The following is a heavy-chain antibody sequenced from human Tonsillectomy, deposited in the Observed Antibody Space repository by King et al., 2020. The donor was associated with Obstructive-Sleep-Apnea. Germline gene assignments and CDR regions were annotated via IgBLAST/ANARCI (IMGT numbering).Heavy chain of an antibody. V-gene: IGHV3-30*04. Sequence: VQLVESGGGVVQPGRSLRLSCAASGFTFSSYAMHWVRQAPGKGLEWVAVISYDGSNKYYADSVKGRFTISRDNSKNTLYLQMKSLRAEDTAVYYCAGEYSLAVVTRVWSCASRFCITGTALDYWGQGTLVTVSS. J-gene: IGHJ4*02. CDR3: AGEYSLAVVTRVWSCASRFCITGTALDY. CDR1: GFTFSSYA. CDR2: ISYDGSNK. D-gene: IGHD1-20*01.